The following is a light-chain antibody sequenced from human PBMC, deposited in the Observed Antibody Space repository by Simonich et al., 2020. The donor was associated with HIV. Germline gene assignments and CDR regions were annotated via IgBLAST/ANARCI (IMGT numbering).Light chain of an antibody. CDR3: QTWGTGPNWV. Sequence: QLVLTQSPSASASLGASVKLTCTLSSGHSSYDITWHQQQPEKGPRFLMKLNSDGSHSKGDGIPNRFSGSSSGAERYLTISSLQSEDEADYYCQTWGTGPNWVFGGGTKLTVL. V-gene: IGLV4-69*01. CDR2: LNSDGSH. CDR1: SGHSSYD. J-gene: IGLJ3*02.